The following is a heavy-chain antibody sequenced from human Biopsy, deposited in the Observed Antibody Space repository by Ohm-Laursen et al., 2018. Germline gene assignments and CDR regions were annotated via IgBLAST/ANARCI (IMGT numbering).Heavy chain of an antibody. J-gene: IGHJ6*02. CDR3: AKDRHNYGMDV. Sequence: SLTLSCTASGFTFSSYWMNWVRQVPGQGLVWVATINKDGSTLQYVDSVRGRFTISRDNAKNTLHLQMNSLRADDTAIYYCAKDRHNYGMDVWGQGTTVTVSS. V-gene: IGHV3-74*03. CDR2: INKDGSTL. CDR1: GFTFSSYW.